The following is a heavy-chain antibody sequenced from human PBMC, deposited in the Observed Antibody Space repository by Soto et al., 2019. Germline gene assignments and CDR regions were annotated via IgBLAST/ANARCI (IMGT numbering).Heavy chain of an antibody. V-gene: IGHV4-30-4*01. J-gene: IGHJ6*02. CDR2: IYYSGST. CDR1: CGSISSGDYY. D-gene: IGHD6-13*01. Sequence: TLSLTCTVSCGSISSGDYYWSWIRQPPGKGLEWIGYIYYSGSTYYNPSLKSRVTISVDTSKNQFSLKLSSVTAADTAVYYCARGPYSSSWYPYYYYYGMDVWGQGTTVTVSS. CDR3: ARGPYSSSWYPYYYYYGMDV.